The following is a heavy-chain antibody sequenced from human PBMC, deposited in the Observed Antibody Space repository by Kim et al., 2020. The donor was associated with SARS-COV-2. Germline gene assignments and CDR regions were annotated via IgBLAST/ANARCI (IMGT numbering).Heavy chain of an antibody. J-gene: IGHJ6*02. Sequence: GGSLRLSCATSGFTFSSYWMHWVRQAPGKGLVWVSRVNIDGKTINYADSVKGRFTISRDNAKNTLYLQMNSLRADDTAVYYCARERNYYYYYAMDFWGQG. CDR2: VNIDGKTI. V-gene: IGHV3-74*01. CDR1: GFTFSSYW. CDR3: ARERNYYYYYAMDF.